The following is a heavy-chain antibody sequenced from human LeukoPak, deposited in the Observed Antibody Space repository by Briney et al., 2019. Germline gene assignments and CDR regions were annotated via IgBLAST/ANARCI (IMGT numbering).Heavy chain of an antibody. J-gene: IGHJ4*02. D-gene: IGHD5-12*01. V-gene: IGHV4-30-4*08. CDR3: ARQVQHSGSDANIDY. CDR1: GGSISRGDYY. CDR2: IYYSGST. Sequence: SETLSLTCTVSGGSISRGDYYWSWIRQPPGKGLEWIGYIYYSGSTYYNPSLKSRVTISVDTSKNQLSLKLSSVTAADTAVYYCARQVQHSGSDANIDYWGQGTLVTVAA.